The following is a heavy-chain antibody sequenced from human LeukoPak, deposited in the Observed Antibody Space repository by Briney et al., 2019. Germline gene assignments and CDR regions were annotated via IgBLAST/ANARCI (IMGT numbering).Heavy chain of an antibody. CDR3: AREGYYYDSSGRAFHDAFDI. Sequence: ASVKVSCKASGYTFTRYGISWVRQAPGQGLEWMGWISAYNGNTNYAQKLQGRVTMTTDTSTSTAYMELRSLRSDDTAVYYCAREGYYYDSSGRAFHDAFDIWGQGTMVTVSS. J-gene: IGHJ3*02. D-gene: IGHD3-22*01. CDR2: ISAYNGNT. CDR1: GYTFTRYG. V-gene: IGHV1-18*01.